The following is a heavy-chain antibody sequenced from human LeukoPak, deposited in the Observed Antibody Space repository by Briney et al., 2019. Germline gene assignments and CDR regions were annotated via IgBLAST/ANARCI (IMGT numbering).Heavy chain of an antibody. CDR2: ISSSGANT. Sequence: GGSLRLSCAASGFTFSVSVMNWVRQAPGRGLEWVSGISSSGANTYYADSVKGRFTISRDNHKNTVHLQLNSLTPEDTAIYYCAKEGGYSSTWYWGQGTLVTVSS. CDR1: GFTFSVSV. D-gene: IGHD6-13*01. CDR3: AKEGGYSSTWY. V-gene: IGHV3-23*01. J-gene: IGHJ4*02.